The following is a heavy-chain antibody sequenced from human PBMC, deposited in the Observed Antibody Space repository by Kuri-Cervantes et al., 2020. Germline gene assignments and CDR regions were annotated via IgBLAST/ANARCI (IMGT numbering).Heavy chain of an antibody. Sequence: GGSLRLSCAASGFTFSSYGMHWVRQAPGKGLEWVAVISYDGSNKYYADSVKGRFTISRDNSKNTLYLQMNSLRAEDTAVYYCARDPLNYASYYDYWGQGTLVTVSS. CDR2: ISYDGSNK. V-gene: IGHV3-30*03. D-gene: IGHD1-7*01. J-gene: IGHJ4*02. CDR3: ARDPLNYASYYDY. CDR1: GFTFSSYG.